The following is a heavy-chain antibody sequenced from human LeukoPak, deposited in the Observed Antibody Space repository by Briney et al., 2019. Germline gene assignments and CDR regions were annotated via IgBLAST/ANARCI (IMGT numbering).Heavy chain of an antibody. CDR2: ISGSGGST. D-gene: IGHD3-22*01. CDR3: AKDFLRITMIIVDGGFDY. Sequence: GGSLRVSCAASRFTFRGYAMSWVRQDPGKGLEWVSAISGSGGSTYYAYSVKGGFPLSRENSKNTLYLQINSPRAEDTAVYYCAKDFLRITMIIVDGGFDYWGQGTLVTVSS. J-gene: IGHJ4*02. V-gene: IGHV3-23*01. CDR1: RFTFRGYA.